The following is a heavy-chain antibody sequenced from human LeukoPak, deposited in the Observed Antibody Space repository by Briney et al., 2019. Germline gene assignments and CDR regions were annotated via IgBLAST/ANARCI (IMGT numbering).Heavy chain of an antibody. J-gene: IGHJ5*02. CDR3: ARLGYYDILTGPKEPNWFDP. CDR1: GYSFASYW. CDR2: IDPSDSYT. Sequence: GESLKISCKGSGYSFASYWISWVRQMPRKGLEWMGRIDPSDSYTNYSPSFQGHVTISADQSISTAYLQWSTLTASETAMYYCARLGYYDILTGPKEPNWFDPRGQGTLVTVSS. D-gene: IGHD3-9*01. V-gene: IGHV5-10-1*01.